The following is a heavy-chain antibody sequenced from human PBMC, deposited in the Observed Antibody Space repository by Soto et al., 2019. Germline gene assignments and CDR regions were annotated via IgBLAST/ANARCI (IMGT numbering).Heavy chain of an antibody. D-gene: IGHD3-22*01. CDR2: ISGSGGST. J-gene: IGHJ4*02. CDR3: AKLRGYDSSSFPDY. CDR1: GFTFSNYA. V-gene: IGHV3-23*01. Sequence: PGGSLRLSCAACGFTFSNYAMNWVRQAPGKGLEWVSGISGSGGSTYYADSVKGRFTISRDNSKNTLYLQMNSLRAEDTAVYYCAKLRGYDSSSFPDYWGQGTLVTVSS.